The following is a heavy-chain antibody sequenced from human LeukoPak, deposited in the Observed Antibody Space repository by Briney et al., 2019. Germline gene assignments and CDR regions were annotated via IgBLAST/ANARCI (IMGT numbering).Heavy chain of an antibody. J-gene: IGHJ5*02. CDR1: GGTFSSYA. D-gene: IGHD2-2*02. CDR2: INPNSGGT. Sequence: GASVKVSCKASGGTFSSYAISWVRQAPGQGLEWMGWINPNSGGTNYAQKFQGRVTMTRDTSISTAYMELSRLRSDDTAVYYCARDPCSTSCYNLDPWGQGTLVTVSS. V-gene: IGHV1-2*02. CDR3: ARDPCSTSCYNLDP.